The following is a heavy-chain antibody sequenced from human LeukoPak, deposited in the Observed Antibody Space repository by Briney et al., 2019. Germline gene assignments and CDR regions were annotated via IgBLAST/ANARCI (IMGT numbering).Heavy chain of an antibody. CDR1: GGSISSGDYY. CDR2: IYYSGST. Sequence: PSETLSLTCTVSGGSISSGDYYWSWIRQPPGKGLEWIGYIYYSGSTYYNPSLESRVTISVDTSKNQFSLKLSSVTAADTAVYYCARVVRGGYSYGIHDYWGQGTLVTVSS. D-gene: IGHD5-18*01. V-gene: IGHV4-30-4*01. CDR3: ARVVRGGYSYGIHDY. J-gene: IGHJ4*02.